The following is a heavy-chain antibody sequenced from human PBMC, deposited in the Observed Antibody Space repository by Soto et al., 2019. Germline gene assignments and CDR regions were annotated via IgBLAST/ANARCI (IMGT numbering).Heavy chain of an antibody. V-gene: IGHV3-7*03. Sequence: PGGSLRLSCAASGFTFSNYWMSWVRQAPGKGLEWVANIKQDGSDKYYMDSVKGRFTISRDNAKNSLYLQMNSLRADDTAVYYCARDPPAATHDYWGQGTLVTVSS. CDR2: IKQDGSDK. CDR3: ARDPPAATHDY. D-gene: IGHD2-15*01. CDR1: GFTFSNYW. J-gene: IGHJ4*02.